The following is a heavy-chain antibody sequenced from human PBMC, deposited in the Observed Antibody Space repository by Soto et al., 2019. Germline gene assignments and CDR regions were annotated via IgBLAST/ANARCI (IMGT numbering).Heavy chain of an antibody. CDR1: GGSISSGGYY. V-gene: IGHV4-31*03. CDR2: IYYSGST. Sequence: PSETLSLTCTVSGGSISSGGYYWSWIRQHPGKGLEWIGYIYYSGSTYYNPSLKSRVTISVDTSKNQFSLKLSSVTAADTAVYYCARVGAYYDFWSGSIPPYFDYWGQGTLVTVSS. J-gene: IGHJ4*02. D-gene: IGHD3-3*01. CDR3: ARVGAYYDFWSGSIPPYFDY.